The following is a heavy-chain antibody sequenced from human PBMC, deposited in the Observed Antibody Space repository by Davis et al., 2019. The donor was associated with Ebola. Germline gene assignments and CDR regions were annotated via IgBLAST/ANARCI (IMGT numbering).Heavy chain of an antibody. CDR1: GGSFSGYY. J-gene: IGHJ4*02. CDR3: ARASGSDKDY. V-gene: IGHV4-34*01. D-gene: IGHD1-26*01. Sequence: PSETLSLTCAVYGGSFSGYYWSWIRQPPGKGLEWIGEINHSGSTNYNPSLKSRVTISVDTSKNQFSLKLSSVTAADTAVYYCARASGSDKDYWGQGTLVTVSS. CDR2: INHSGST.